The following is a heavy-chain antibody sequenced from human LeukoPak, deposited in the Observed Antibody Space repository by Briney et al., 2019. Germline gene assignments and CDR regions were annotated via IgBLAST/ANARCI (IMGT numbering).Heavy chain of an antibody. J-gene: IGHJ6*03. Sequence: GGSLRLSCAASGFTFSSYSMNWVRQAPGKGLEWVSSISSSSSYIYYAESVKGRFTISRDNAKNSLYLQMNSLRAEDTAVYYCARDSGYNYYYYMDVWGKGTTVTVSS. D-gene: IGHD3-10*01. V-gene: IGHV3-21*01. CDR3: ARDSGYNYYYYMDV. CDR2: ISSSSSYI. CDR1: GFTFSSYS.